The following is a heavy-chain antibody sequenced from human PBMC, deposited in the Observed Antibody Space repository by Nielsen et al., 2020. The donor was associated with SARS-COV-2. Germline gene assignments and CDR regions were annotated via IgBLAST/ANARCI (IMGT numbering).Heavy chain of an antibody. Sequence: WVRQAPGQRLEWMGWINAGNGNTKYSQKFQGRVTITRDTSASTAYMELSSLRSEDTAVYYCARGREVVTAILVYWGQGTLVTVSS. CDR3: ARGREVVTAILVY. J-gene: IGHJ4*02. D-gene: IGHD2-21*02. CDR2: INAGNGNT. V-gene: IGHV1-3*01.